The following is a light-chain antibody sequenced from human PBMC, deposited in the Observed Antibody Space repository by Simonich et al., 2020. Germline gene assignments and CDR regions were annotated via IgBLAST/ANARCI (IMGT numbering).Light chain of an antibody. J-gene: IGLJ3*02. CDR2: DVS. V-gene: IGLV2-14*03. Sequence: QSALTQPASVSGSPGQSITISCTGTSSDVGGYNYVSCYQQHPGKAPKRMIYDVSNRPSGVSNRFSGSKAGNTASLTISGLQAEDEADYYCSSYTSSSNWVFGGGTKLTVL. CDR1: SSDVGGYNY. CDR3: SSYTSSSNWV.